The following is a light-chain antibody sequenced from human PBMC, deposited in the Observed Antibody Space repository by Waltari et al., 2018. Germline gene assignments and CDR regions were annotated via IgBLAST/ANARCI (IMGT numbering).Light chain of an antibody. CDR3: QQRSTWPPSVT. V-gene: IGKV3-11*01. Sequence: ELVLTQSPATLSLSPGERAPVSCRASQSIDSSLGWYQHKPGQPPRLLIYDASIRATGIPARFSGSGSGTDFTLTITSLEPEDFAVYYCQQRSTWPPSVTFGQGTKLEI. CDR1: QSIDSS. J-gene: IGKJ2*01. CDR2: DAS.